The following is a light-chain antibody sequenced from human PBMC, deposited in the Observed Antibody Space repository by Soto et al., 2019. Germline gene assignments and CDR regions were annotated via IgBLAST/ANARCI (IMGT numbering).Light chain of an antibody. V-gene: IGLV2-14*01. CDR1: SSDFGGYNY. J-gene: IGLJ1*01. CDR3: SSYTSSSPYV. CDR2: EVS. Sequence: QSALTQPASVSGSPGQSITISCTGTSSDFGGYNYVSWYQQHPGKAPKLMIYEVSNRPSGVSNRFSGSKSGNTASLTISGLQAEDEADYYCSSYTSSSPYVFRTGTKVTVL.